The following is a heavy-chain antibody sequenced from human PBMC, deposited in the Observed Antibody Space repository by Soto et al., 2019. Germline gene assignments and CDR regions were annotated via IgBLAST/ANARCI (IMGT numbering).Heavy chain of an antibody. CDR3: VRYPWDY. CDR2: IYTGGST. V-gene: IGHV3-66*01. Sequence: EVQLVESGGGLVQPGGSLRLSCAASGFTVSSKYMSWVRQAPGKGLEWVSVIYTGGSTYYADSVKGRFTIARDNSKNTRYRQMNSLGYDDAAVYYCVRYPWDYWGQGTLVTVSS. J-gene: IGHJ4*02. CDR1: GFTVSSKY.